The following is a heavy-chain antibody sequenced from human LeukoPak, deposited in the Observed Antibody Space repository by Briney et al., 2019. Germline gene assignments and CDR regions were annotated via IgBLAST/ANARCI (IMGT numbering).Heavy chain of an antibody. CDR2: ISSSSSYI. J-gene: IGHJ3*02. D-gene: IGHD4-11*01. Sequence: GGSLRLSCVASGFTFNNYAMTWVRQAPGKGLEWVSSISSSSSYIYYADSMKGRFTISRDNAKNSLYLQMNSLRAEDTAVYYCARGNSNYGYVFDIWGQGTMVTVSS. CDR1: GFTFNNYA. CDR3: ARGNSNYGYVFDI. V-gene: IGHV3-21*01.